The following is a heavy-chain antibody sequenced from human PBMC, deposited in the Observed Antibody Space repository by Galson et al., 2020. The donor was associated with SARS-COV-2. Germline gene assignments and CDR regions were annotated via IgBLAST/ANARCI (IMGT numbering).Heavy chain of an antibody. CDR3: AKTGDYYGSGTYYSYFDYMDV. J-gene: IGHJ6*03. CDR2: LNSVGTS. CDR1: GFSFSTYA. Sequence: GGSLRLSCAATGFSFSTYAMTWVRQAPGKGLEWVSLLNSVGTSFYADSLEGRFTISRDNSKNTLFLQMNSLRAEDSAIYYCAKTGDYYGSGTYYSYFDYMDVWGKGTTVTVSS. V-gene: IGHV3-23*01. D-gene: IGHD3-10*01.